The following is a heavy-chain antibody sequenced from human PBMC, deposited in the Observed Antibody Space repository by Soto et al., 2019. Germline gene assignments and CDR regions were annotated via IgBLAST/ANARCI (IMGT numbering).Heavy chain of an antibody. CDR1: GFNVGAFA. Sequence: GGSLRLSCAASGFNVGAFAVNWVRQAPGKGLEWVASIRPGGDSTYYADSVKGRFAVSRDNSNVTLYLQMDSLRVEDTAIYYCTTHEEGAPWAGGFDSWGQGTLVTVSS. J-gene: IGHJ5*01. V-gene: IGHV3-23*01. D-gene: IGHD1-26*01. CDR2: IRPGGDST. CDR3: TTHEEGAPWAGGFDS.